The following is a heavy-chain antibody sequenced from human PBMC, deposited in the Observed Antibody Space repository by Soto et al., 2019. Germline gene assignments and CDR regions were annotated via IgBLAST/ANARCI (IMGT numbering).Heavy chain of an antibody. CDR3: ASPSVALTWGPLDY. D-gene: IGHD6-19*01. V-gene: IGHV4-59*01. J-gene: IGHJ4*02. Sequence: PSETLSLTCTVSGGSISAYYWNWVRQPPGKGLEWVGNIYYTGNTNYNPSLKSRVTISVDTSKNQFSLKLSSVTAADKAVYYCASPSVALTWGPLDYRAQGTLVPVSS. CDR2: IYYTGNT. CDR1: GGSISAYY.